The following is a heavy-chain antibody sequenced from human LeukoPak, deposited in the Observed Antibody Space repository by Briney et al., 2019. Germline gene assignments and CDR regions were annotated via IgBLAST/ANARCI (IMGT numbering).Heavy chain of an antibody. Sequence: SETLSLTCTVSGGSISSYYWSWIRRPPGKGLEWIGYIYYSGSTNYNPSLKSRVTISVDTSKNQFSLKLSSVTAADTAVYYCARGLVWSGRNDAFDIWGQGTMVTVSS. CDR3: ARGLVWSGRNDAFDI. J-gene: IGHJ3*02. CDR1: GGSISSYY. D-gene: IGHD3-3*01. V-gene: IGHV4-59*01. CDR2: IYYSGST.